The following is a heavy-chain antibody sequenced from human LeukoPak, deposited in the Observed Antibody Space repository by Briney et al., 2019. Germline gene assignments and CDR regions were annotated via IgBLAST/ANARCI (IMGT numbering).Heavy chain of an antibody. CDR1: GGSLNSYY. D-gene: IGHD3-10*01. CDR3: VRHGESGRHHAYFDS. Sequence: SETLSLTCTVSGGSLNSYYWGWLRQPTGKGLEWVGYIYYSGSTNYNTSLKSRVAISVDTSKNQFSLKLSSVNAGDTAIYYCVRHGESGRHHAYFDSWGQGTLVTVSS. V-gene: IGHV4-59*08. J-gene: IGHJ4*02. CDR2: IYYSGST.